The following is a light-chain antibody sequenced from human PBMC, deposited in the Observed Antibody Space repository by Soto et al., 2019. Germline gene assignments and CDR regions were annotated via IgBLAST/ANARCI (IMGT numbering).Light chain of an antibody. CDR1: QSISSW. CDR2: DAS. CDR3: KQYNSYPRT. Sequence: DIQMTQSPSTLSASVGDRVTITCRASQSISSWLAWYQQKPGKAPKLLIYDASNLESGVPSRFSGSGSGTEFTLTISSLQPDDFATYYCKQYNSYPRTFGQGTKLEIK. J-gene: IGKJ2*01. V-gene: IGKV1-5*01.